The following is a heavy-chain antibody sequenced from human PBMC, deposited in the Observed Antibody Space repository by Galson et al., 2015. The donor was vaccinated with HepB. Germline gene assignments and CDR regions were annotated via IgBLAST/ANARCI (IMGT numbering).Heavy chain of an antibody. V-gene: IGHV1-69*04. J-gene: IGHJ6*02. D-gene: IGHD3-3*01. CDR3: ARDREEWIGEGLPHSSFYFYGMDA. CDR2: IIPIGLV. CDR1: GGTFSNYA. Sequence: SVKVSCKASGGTFSNYAISWVRQAPGQGLEWMGRIIPIGLVKTAHKFQGRFTITADKSTSTVYMEMSGLRSDDTAVYFCARDREEWIGEGLPHSSFYFYGMDAWGQGTTVTVSS.